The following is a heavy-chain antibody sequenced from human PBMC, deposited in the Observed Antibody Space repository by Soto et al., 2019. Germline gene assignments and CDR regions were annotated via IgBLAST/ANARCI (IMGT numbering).Heavy chain of an antibody. CDR3: AGAFWSGYYYHY. J-gene: IGHJ4*02. CDR2: ISGSGGST. CDR1: GFTFSSYA. D-gene: IGHD3-3*01. V-gene: IGHV3-23*01. Sequence: PGGSLRLSCAASGFTFSSYAMSWVRQAPGKGLEWVSAISGSGGSTYYADSVKGRFTISRDNSKNTLYLQMNSLRAEDTAVYYCAGAFWSGYYYHYWGQGTLVTVSS.